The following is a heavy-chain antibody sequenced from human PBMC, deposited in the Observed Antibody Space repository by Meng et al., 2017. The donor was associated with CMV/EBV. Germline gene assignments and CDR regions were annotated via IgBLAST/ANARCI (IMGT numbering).Heavy chain of an antibody. Sequence: GESLKISCAASGFTFSSYAMHWVRQAPGKGLEWVAVISYDGSNKYYADSVKGRFTISRDNSKNTLYLQMNSLRAEDTAVYYCARDRGYYDSSCRAPYFYYGMDVWGQGTTVTVSS. J-gene: IGHJ6*02. D-gene: IGHD3-22*01. CDR1: GFTFSSYA. CDR3: ARDRGYYDSSCRAPYFYYGMDV. V-gene: IGHV3-30-3*01. CDR2: ISYDGSNK.